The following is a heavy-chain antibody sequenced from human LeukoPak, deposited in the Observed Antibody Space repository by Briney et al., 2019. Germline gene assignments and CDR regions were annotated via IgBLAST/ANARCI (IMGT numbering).Heavy chain of an antibody. CDR3: ARDETRPYYYGMDV. D-gene: IGHD2-2*01. CDR1: GFTFSSYG. CDR2: ISSSGSTI. J-gene: IGHJ6*02. Sequence: PGGSLRLACAASGFTFSSYGMNWVRQAPGKGLEWVSYISSSGSTIYYADSVKGRFTISRDNAKNSLYLQMNSLRAEDTAVYYCARDETRPYYYGMDVWGQGTTVTVSS. V-gene: IGHV3-48*03.